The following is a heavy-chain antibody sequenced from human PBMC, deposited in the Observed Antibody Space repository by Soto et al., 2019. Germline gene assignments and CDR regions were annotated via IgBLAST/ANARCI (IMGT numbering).Heavy chain of an antibody. CDR3: ARDRYYYDSSGYYRVGRYFDY. D-gene: IGHD3-22*01. V-gene: IGHV4-34*01. CDR1: GGSFSGYY. Sequence: SETLSLTCAVYGGSFSGYYWSWIRQPPGKGLEWIGEINHSGSTNYNPSLKSRVTISVDTSKNQFSLKLSSVTAADTAVYYCARDRYYYDSSGYYRVGRYFDYWGQGTLVTVSS. J-gene: IGHJ4*02. CDR2: INHSGST.